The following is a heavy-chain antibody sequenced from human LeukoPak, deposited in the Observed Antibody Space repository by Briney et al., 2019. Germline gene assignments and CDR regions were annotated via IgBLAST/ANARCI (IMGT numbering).Heavy chain of an antibody. Sequence: GGSLRLSCAASGFTFSSYSMNWVRQAPGKGLEWVSYISSSSSTIYYADSVKGRFTISRDNAKNSLYLQMNSLRAEDTAVYYCARVYYDSSGYYSFDPWGQGTLVTVSS. J-gene: IGHJ5*02. D-gene: IGHD3-22*01. CDR1: GFTFSSYS. CDR3: ARVYYDSSGYYSFDP. CDR2: ISSSSSTI. V-gene: IGHV3-48*04.